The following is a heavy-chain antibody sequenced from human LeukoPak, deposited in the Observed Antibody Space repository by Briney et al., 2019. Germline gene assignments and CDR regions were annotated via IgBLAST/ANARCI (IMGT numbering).Heavy chain of an antibody. CDR2: ISSSSSYI. CDR1: GFTFSSYS. J-gene: IGHJ4*02. Sequence: GGSLRLSCAASGFTFSSYSMDWVRQAPGKGLEWVSSISSSSSYIYYADSVKGRFTISRDNAKNSLYLQMNSLRAEDTAVYYCARVGSGWSYFDYWGQGTLVTVSS. D-gene: IGHD6-19*01. CDR3: ARVGSGWSYFDY. V-gene: IGHV3-21*01.